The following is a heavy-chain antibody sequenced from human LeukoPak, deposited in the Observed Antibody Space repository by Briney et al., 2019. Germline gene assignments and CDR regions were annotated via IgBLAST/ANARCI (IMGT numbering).Heavy chain of an antibody. D-gene: IGHD3-10*01. CDR3: AKDLSSSGDYFDY. J-gene: IGHJ4*02. CDR1: GFTFSSYV. V-gene: IGHV3-30*18. Sequence: GGSLRLSCAASGFTFSSYVMHWVRQAPGKGLEWVAVISYDGSNKYYADSVKGRFTISRDNSKNTLYLQMNSLRAEDTAVYYCAKDLSSSGDYFDYWGQGTLVTVSS. CDR2: ISYDGSNK.